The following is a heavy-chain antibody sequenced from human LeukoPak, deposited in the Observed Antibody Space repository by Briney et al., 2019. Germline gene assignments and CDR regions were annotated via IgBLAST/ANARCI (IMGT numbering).Heavy chain of an antibody. J-gene: IGHJ4*02. CDR2: IKQDGSEK. CDR1: GFTFSNYW. V-gene: IGHV3-7*01. D-gene: IGHD6-19*01. Sequence: GGSLRLSCAASGFTFSNYWMNWVRQAPGKGLEWVANIKQDGSEKYYLDSVKGRFTISRDNAKNSLYLQMNSLRAEDTAMYYCATDLGSVAFYYFDYWGQGTLVTVSS. CDR3: ATDLGSVAFYYFDY.